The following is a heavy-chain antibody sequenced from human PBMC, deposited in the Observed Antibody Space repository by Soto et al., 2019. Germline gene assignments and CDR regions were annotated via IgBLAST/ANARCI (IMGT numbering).Heavy chain of an antibody. D-gene: IGHD5-18*01. CDR2: IYDTGST. CDR1: GGSISSYY. J-gene: IGHJ3*02. CDR3: ARDRIKLWSTYAFDI. V-gene: IGHV4-59*01. Sequence: SETLSLTCSVSGGSISSYYWSWIRQPPGKGLEWIGYIYDTGSTDYNPSLKSRVIISVDRSKNQVSLKLSSVTAADTAVYYCARDRIKLWSTYAFDIWGQGTMVTVSS.